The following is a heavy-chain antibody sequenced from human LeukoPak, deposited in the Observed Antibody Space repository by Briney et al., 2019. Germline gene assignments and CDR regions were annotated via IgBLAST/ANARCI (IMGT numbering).Heavy chain of an antibody. J-gene: IGHJ4*02. CDR2: IKSKADGGTT. V-gene: IGHV3-15*01. D-gene: IGHD5-12*01. CDR3: ATNSDYEGLFAY. CDR1: GFTFSNAL. Sequence: GGSLRLSCAASGFTFSNALMSWVRQAPGKGLEWVGRIKSKADGGTTDYAAPVKGRFTISRDDSENTVYLQMNSLKTEDTAVYYCATNSDYEGLFAYWGQGSLVTVSS.